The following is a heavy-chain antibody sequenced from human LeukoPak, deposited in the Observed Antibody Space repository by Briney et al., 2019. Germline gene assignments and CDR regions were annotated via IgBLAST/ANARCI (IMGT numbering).Heavy chain of an antibody. V-gene: IGHV3-33*01. D-gene: IGHD4-11*01. CDR3: ARTFSNYVFDY. CDR2: IWYDGSNI. CDR1: GFTFTSYG. Sequence: PGRSLRLSCAASGFTFTSYGMHWVRQAPGKGLEWVAVIWYDGSNIYYADSVKGRFTISRDNSKNTLYLQMNSLRAEDTAVYYCARTFSNYVFDYWGQGTLVTVTS. J-gene: IGHJ4*02.